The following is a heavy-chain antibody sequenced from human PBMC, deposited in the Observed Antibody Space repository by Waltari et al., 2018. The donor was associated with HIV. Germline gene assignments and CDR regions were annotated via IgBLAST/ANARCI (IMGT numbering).Heavy chain of an antibody. CDR3: TRIKGTIYSSYFGMDV. Sequence: QLQLQESGPGLVKPSETLSLTCTVSGGSMSSRSNDYWGWIRQPPGKGLEWIGSISYSENTHYNPSLKGRVTLSIDTSENQFSLRLNSVTATDTAVYYCTRIKGTIYSSYFGMDVWGQGTTVIVSS. D-gene: IGHD3-10*01. CDR1: GGSMSSRSNDY. V-gene: IGHV4-39*01. J-gene: IGHJ6*02. CDR2: ISYSENT.